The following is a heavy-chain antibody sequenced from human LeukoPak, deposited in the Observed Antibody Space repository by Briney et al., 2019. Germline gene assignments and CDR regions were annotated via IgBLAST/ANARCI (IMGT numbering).Heavy chain of an antibody. J-gene: IGHJ4*02. V-gene: IGHV3-64D*09. D-gene: IGHD1-1*01. CDR2: ISSNGGSS. CDR1: GFTVSSNY. Sequence: GGSLRLSCTVSGFTVSSNYMSWVRQAPGKGLEYVSGISSNGGSSFYADSVKGRFTISRDNSKNTLYLQMSSLRAEDTAVYYCVKITSVTGGDCWGQGTRLTASS. CDR3: VKITSVTGGDC.